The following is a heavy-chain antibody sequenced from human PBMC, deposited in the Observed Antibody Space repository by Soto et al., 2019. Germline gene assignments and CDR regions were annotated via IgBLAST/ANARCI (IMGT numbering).Heavy chain of an antibody. V-gene: IGHV3-48*02. CDR1: GFIFTSYS. Sequence: EVQLVESGGGLVQPGGSLRLSCAASGFIFTSYSMNWVRQAPGKGLEWLSYIRIDSNHIGYADSVRGRFNISSDIAKNSLSLQMNILRDEDTAVYYCARDLSYAFDYWGQGTLVTVSS. CDR3: ARDLSYAFDY. CDR2: IRIDSNHI. D-gene: IGHD1-26*01. J-gene: IGHJ4*02.